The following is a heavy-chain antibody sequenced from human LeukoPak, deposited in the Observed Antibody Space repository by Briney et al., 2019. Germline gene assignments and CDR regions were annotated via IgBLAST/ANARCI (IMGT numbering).Heavy chain of an antibody. V-gene: IGHV3-21*05. CDR2: IGLASGFT. CDR1: RFTFSDYS. Sequence: PGGSLRLSCAASRFTFSDYSMNWVRQAPGRGLEWLSYIGLASGFTSYADSVKGRFTISSDTARNSLYLHLNSLRAEDTAVYFCARDHNWAFDSWGQGTLVTVSS. J-gene: IGHJ4*02. D-gene: IGHD1-20*01. CDR3: ARDHNWAFDS.